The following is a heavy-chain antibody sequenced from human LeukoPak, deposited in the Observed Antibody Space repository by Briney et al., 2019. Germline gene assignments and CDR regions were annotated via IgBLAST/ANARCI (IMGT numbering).Heavy chain of an antibody. CDR1: GGSFSDFS. CDR3: ARDATYYYDSSGPLGYFDY. J-gene: IGHJ4*02. CDR2: IYYSGST. D-gene: IGHD3-22*01. Sequence: PSETLSLTCTISGGSFSDFSWSWIRQPPGKGLEWIGYIYYSGSTYYNPSLKSRVTISVDTSKNQFSLKLSSVTAADTAVYYCARDATYYYDSSGPLGYFDYWGQGTLVTVSS. V-gene: IGHV4-59*06.